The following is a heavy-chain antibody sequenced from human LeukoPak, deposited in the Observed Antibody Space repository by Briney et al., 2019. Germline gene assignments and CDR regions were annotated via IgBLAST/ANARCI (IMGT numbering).Heavy chain of an antibody. CDR2: IIPILGIA. Sequence: SVKVSCKASGGTFSSYAISWVRQAPGQGLEWMGRIIPILGIANYAQKFQGRVTITADKSTSTAYMELSSLRSEDTAVYYCARYYYYYYGMDVWGQGTTVTVSS. J-gene: IGHJ6*02. CDR3: ARYYYYYYGMDV. V-gene: IGHV1-69*04. CDR1: GGTFSSYA.